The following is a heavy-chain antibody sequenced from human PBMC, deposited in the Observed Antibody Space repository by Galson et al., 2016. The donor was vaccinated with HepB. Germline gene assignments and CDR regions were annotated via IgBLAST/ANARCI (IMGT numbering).Heavy chain of an antibody. CDR1: GFTFSSYW. CDR2: IKQDGSEK. J-gene: IGHJ4*02. CDR3: ARDTGGGSFDY. D-gene: IGHD3-16*01. Sequence: SLRLSCAASGFTFSSYWISWVRQAPGKGLEWVADIKQDGSEKYYVDSVKGRFTISRDNAKNSLFLQMNSLRAEDTAVYYCARDTGGGSFDYWGQGTLVTVSS. V-gene: IGHV3-7*03.